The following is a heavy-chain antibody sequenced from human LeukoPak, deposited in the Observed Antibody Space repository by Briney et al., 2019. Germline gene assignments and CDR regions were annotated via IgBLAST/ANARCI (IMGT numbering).Heavy chain of an antibody. Sequence: GRSLRLSCAASGFTFSSYAMHWVRQAPGKGLEWVAVISYGGSNKYYADSVKGRFTISRDNSKNTLYLQMNSLRAEDTAVYYCARVYSSGPMDVWGQGTTVTVSS. D-gene: IGHD6-19*01. CDR2: ISYGGSNK. CDR1: GFTFSSYA. J-gene: IGHJ6*02. CDR3: ARVYSSGPMDV. V-gene: IGHV3-30-3*01.